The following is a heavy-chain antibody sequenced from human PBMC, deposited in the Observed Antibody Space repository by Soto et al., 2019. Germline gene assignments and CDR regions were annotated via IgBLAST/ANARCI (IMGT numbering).Heavy chain of an antibody. J-gene: IGHJ5*02. V-gene: IGHV1-2*04. CDR2: INPYSGGA. D-gene: IGHD3-10*01. CDR3: ARVIRGAYYNSPLDT. CDR1: GYTFTGYF. Sequence: GASVKVSCKASGYTFTGYFMHWVRRAPGQGLEWMGWINPYSGGADYAQSFQGWVTMTRDTSISTVYMELSRLRFDDTVVYYCARVIRGAYYNSPLDTWGQGTVVTVSS.